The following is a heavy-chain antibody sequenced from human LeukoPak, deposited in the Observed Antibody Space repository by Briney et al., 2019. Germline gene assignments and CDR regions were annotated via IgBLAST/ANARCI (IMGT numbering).Heavy chain of an antibody. D-gene: IGHD2-15*01. V-gene: IGHV1-18*01. J-gene: IGHJ5*02. CDR1: GYTFTRYG. Sequence: ASVKVSCKASGYTFTRYGISWVRQAPGQGLEWMGWINAYNGNTNYAQKLQGRVTMTTDKSTSTAYMELRSLRSDDTAVYYCARDYCSGGSCYLVLDPWGQGTLVTVSS. CDR2: INAYNGNT. CDR3: ARDYCSGGSCYLVLDP.